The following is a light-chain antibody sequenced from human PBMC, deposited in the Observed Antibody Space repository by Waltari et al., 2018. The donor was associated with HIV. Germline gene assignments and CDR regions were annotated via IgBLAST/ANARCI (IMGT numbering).Light chain of an antibody. CDR3: LQHHDYPRT. V-gene: IGKV1-17*01. J-gene: IGKJ2*01. Sequence: DIQMTQSPSSLSASEGDRITITCRASQDIRYDFGWYQQKPGIPPRRLIYSTSTLQSGVSSRFSGSGSGTEFTLKISSLQPEDSATYYCLQHHDYPRTFGQGTKLEI. CDR1: QDIRYD. CDR2: STS.